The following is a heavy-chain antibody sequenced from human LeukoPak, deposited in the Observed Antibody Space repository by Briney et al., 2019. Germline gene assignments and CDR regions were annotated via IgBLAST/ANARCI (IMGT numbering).Heavy chain of an antibody. CDR3: ARGGVVVALGSYGMDV. D-gene: IGHD2-15*01. J-gene: IGHJ6*02. Sequence: GGSLRLSCAAPGFSVTSKYMNRGRQAPGKGLEWVSVIYIDGNTYYADSVKGRFTISRDNSKNTLYLQMNTLRAEDTAVYYCARGGVVVALGSYGMDVWGQGTTVTVSS. CDR2: IYIDGNT. CDR1: GFSVTSKY. V-gene: IGHV3-53*01.